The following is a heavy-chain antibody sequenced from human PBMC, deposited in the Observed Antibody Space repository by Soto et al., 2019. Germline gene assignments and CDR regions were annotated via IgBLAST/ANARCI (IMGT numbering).Heavy chain of an antibody. D-gene: IGHD6-19*01. Sequence: GGSLRLSCAASGFTFSSYSMTWVRQAPGKGLEWVSTISGSAGRTYYADSVKGRFTISRDNSKNTLYLQMNRLRAEDTAVYYCVTNLGGWDVAEYFRHWGLGTLVTVSS. J-gene: IGHJ1*01. V-gene: IGHV3-23*01. CDR3: VTNLGGWDVAEYFRH. CDR2: ISGSAGRT. CDR1: GFTFSSYS.